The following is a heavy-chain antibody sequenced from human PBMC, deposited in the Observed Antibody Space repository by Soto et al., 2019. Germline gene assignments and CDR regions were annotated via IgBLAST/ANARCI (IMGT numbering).Heavy chain of an antibody. V-gene: IGHV4-39*01. CDR3: ERLVGNPYYLHY. Sequence: SETLSLTCTVSGGSVYNNGYYWGWIRQPPGEGLEWIGSIYYNGKTYSNPSLKSRVTMSVDTSKNEFSLKLDSVTAADAAFYYCERLVGNPYYLHYWGQGALVTVSS. D-gene: IGHD3-16*01. CDR2: IYYNGKT. CDR1: GGSVYNNGYY. J-gene: IGHJ4*02.